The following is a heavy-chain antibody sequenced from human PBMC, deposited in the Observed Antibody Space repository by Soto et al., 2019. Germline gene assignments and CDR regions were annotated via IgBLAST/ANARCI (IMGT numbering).Heavy chain of an antibody. D-gene: IGHD2-15*01. Sequence: QVQLVQSGAEVKKPGSSVKVSCKASGGTFSSYAISWVRQAPGQGLEWMGGIIPIFGTANYAQKFQGRVTITADESTSTAYMELSSLRSEYTAVYYCAREGVGYCSGGSCENWFDPWGQGTLVTVSS. CDR2: IIPIFGTA. J-gene: IGHJ5*02. CDR3: AREGVGYCSGGSCENWFDP. V-gene: IGHV1-69*01. CDR1: GGTFSSYA.